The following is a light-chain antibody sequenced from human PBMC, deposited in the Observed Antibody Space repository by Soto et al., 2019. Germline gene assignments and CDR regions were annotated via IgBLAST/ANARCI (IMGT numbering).Light chain of an antibody. J-gene: IGKJ1*01. CDR2: GAS. CDR1: QTIRSNY. CDR3: QQYGSSPWT. V-gene: IGKV3-20*01. Sequence: ETVLTQSPGTLSLSPGERATLSCRASQTIRSNYLAWYRQTPDQAPRLLIYGASNRATGIADRFSGSGSGTDFPLIISRLEPEDFALYYCQQYGSSPWTFGQGTKVEIK.